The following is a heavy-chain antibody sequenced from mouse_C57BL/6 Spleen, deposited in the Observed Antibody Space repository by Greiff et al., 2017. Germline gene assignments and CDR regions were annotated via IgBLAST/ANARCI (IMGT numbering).Heavy chain of an antibody. D-gene: IGHD1-1*01. J-gene: IGHJ4*01. CDR1: GFSLTSYA. CDR3: ASITTVVARAMDY. V-gene: IGHV2-9-1*01. Sequence: VKLQESGPGLVAPSQSLSITCTVSGFSLTSYAISWVRQPPGKGLEWLGVIWTGGGTNYNSALKSRLSISKDNSKRKVFLKMNSRQTDDTARYYCASITTVVARAMDYWGQGTSVTVSS. CDR2: IWTGGGT.